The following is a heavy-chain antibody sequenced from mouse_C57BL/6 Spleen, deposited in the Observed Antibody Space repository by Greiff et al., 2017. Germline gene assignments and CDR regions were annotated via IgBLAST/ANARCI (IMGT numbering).Heavy chain of an antibody. Sequence: EVKLVESGPGLVKPSQSLSLTCSVTGYSITSGYYWNWIRQFPGNKLEWMGYISYDGSNNYNPSLKNRISITRDTSKNQFFLKLNSVTTEDTATYYCARGGLEPLSYWYFDVWGTGTTVTVSS. CDR1: GYSITSGYY. J-gene: IGHJ1*03. D-gene: IGHD3-3*01. V-gene: IGHV3-6*01. CDR2: ISYDGSN. CDR3: ARGGLEPLSYWYFDV.